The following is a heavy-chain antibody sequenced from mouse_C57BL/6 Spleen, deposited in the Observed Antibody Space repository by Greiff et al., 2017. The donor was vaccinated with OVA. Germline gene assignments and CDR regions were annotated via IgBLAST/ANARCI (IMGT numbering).Heavy chain of an antibody. V-gene: IGHV1-54*01. CDR3: AREDDYDAMDY. CDR1: GYAFTNYL. CDR2: INPGSGGT. Sequence: QVQLQQSGAELVRPGPSVKVSCKASGYAFTNYLIEWVKQRPGQGLEWIGVINPGSGGTNYNEKFKGKATLTADKSSSTAYMQLSSLTSEDSAVYFCAREDDYDAMDYWGQGTSVTVSS. J-gene: IGHJ4*01.